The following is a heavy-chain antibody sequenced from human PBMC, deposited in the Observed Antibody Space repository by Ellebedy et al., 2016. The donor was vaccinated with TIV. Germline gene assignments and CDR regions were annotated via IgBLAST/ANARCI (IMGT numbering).Heavy chain of an antibody. CDR2: INLDGSDA. CDR3: ARDPRVLNL. CDR1: GFTFSDHH. V-gene: IGHV3-7*01. D-gene: IGHD6-6*01. Sequence: GGSLRLSXEASGFTFSDHHMCWVRQAPGKGLAWVANINLDGSDAYYVDSVKGRFTISRDNAKNLMYLQMNSLRVEDTAVYYCARDPRVLNLWGQGTLVTVST. J-gene: IGHJ5*02.